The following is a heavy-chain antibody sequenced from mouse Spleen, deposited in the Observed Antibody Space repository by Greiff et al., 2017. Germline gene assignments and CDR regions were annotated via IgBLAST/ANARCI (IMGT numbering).Heavy chain of an antibody. D-gene: IGHD1-1*01. Sequence: QVQLQQPGAELVKPGASVKMSCKASGYTFTSYWITWVKQRPGQGLAWIGDIYPGSGSTNYNEKFKSKSTLTVDTSSSTAYMQLSSLTSEDSAVYYCASKGTVVASDYWGQGTTLTVSS. CDR1: GYTFTSYW. V-gene: IGHV1-55*01. J-gene: IGHJ2*01. CDR3: ASKGTVVASDY. CDR2: IYPGSGST.